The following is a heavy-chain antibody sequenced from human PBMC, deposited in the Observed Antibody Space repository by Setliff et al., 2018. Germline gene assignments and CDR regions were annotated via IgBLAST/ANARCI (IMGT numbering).Heavy chain of an antibody. V-gene: IGHV4-61*09. CDR1: GGSISNTYYY. CDR2: IYTSGGT. D-gene: IGHD6-6*01. J-gene: IGHJ4*02. CDR3: ARGQATSSRSSLVY. Sequence: SETLSLTCTVSGGSISNTYYYWSWIRQPAGKGLEWIGHIYTSGGTSYNPSLKSRVTISVDTSKNQFSLNLSSVTAADTAVYYCARGQATSSRSSLVYWGQGILVTVSS.